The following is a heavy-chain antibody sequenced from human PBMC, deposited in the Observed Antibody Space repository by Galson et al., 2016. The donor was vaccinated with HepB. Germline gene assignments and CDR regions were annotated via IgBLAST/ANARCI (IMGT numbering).Heavy chain of an antibody. CDR2: IRKDGDVK. J-gene: IGHJ4*02. D-gene: IGHD1-7*01. CDR3: VRDSSWNYNY. Sequence: SLRLSCAASGFTFSTCGMHWVRQAPGKGLEWVANIRKDGDVKDYGASVRGRFTISRDNAMNSLYLQMDDLSPEDTAVYYCVRDSSWNYNYWGQGALVTVSS. CDR1: GFTFSTCG. V-gene: IGHV3-7*01.